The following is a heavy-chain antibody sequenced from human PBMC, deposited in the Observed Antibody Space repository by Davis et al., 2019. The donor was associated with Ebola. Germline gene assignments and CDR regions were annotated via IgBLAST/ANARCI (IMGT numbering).Heavy chain of an antibody. CDR3: ARETPISSRSDW. J-gene: IGHJ4*02. D-gene: IGHD2-2*01. CDR2: ITTNGWST. V-gene: IGHV3-48*01. CDR1: GFAFSNYN. Sequence: GESLKISCTASGFAFSNYNMNWVRQAPGKGLKWVSSITTNGWSTYYADSVKGRFIISRDNAKNSLFLQMHSLRGDDTAVYFCARETPISSRSDWWGQGTLVTVSS.